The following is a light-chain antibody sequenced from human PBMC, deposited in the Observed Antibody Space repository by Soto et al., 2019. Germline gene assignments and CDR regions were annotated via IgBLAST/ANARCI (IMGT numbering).Light chain of an antibody. V-gene: IGKV3-15*01. CDR1: QNVGRN. CDR3: QQYHSWPPIT. CDR2: EAS. J-gene: IGKJ5*01. Sequence: EIVMTQSPATLSVSPGEGAILSCRASQNVGRNLAWYQQKPGQVPRLVIYEASTRATAFPARFSGSGSGTEFTLTITSLQSEDFAVYYCQQYHSWPPITFGQGTRLEVK.